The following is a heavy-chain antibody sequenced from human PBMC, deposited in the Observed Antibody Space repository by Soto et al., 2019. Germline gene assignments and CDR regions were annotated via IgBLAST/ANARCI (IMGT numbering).Heavy chain of an antibody. D-gene: IGHD6-13*01. V-gene: IGHV6-1*01. CDR3: ARVLPHRFAAFDY. CDR2: TYYRSKWYN. J-gene: IGHJ4*02. Sequence: PSQTLSLPCVISGDSVSSNSAAWNLIRQSPSRGLEWLGRTYYRSKWYNDYAVSVKSRITINPDTSKNQFSLQLNSVTPEDTAVYYCARVLPHRFAAFDYWGQGTLVTVSS. CDR1: GDSVSSNSAA.